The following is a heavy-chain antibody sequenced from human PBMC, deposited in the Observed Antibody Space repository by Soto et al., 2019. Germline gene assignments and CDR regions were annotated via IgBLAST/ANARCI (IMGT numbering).Heavy chain of an antibody. D-gene: IGHD5-12*01. J-gene: IGHJ5*02. CDR2: IYYSGVT. Sequence: QGQLQESGPGLVKPSETLSLTCTVSGDSISTYNWGWIRQPPGKELEWIGCIYYSGVTNYNPSLKSRVTISVDTPKNQLSLKLNSVTAADTAVYYCARVAADIASWLDPWGQGTLVTVSS. CDR1: GDSISTYN. CDR3: ARVAADIASWLDP. V-gene: IGHV4-59*01.